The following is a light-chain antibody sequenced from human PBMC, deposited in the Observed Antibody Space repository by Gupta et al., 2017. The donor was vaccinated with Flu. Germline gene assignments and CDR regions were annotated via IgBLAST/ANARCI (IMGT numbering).Light chain of an antibody. CDR1: QSITNY. Sequence: DTQMTQSPSSLSVSVGDRVTITCRASQSITNYLNWYQQKPGKAPKLLIYAAASLQGGVPSRCSGSGVGTQYSLPISSLQPEEFSTDYCQQSHSSFITFGQGTELEIK. CDR3: QQSHSSFIT. V-gene: IGKV1-39*01. J-gene: IGKJ2*01. CDR2: AAA.